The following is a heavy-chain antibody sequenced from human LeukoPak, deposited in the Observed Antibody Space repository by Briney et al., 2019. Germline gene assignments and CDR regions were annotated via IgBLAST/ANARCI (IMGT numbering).Heavy chain of an antibody. CDR2: IYHSGST. Sequence: SQTLSLTCGVSGGSISSGGYSWSWIWQPPGKGLEWIGYIYHSGSTYYNPSLKSRVTISVDRSKNQFSLKLSSVTAADTAVYYCARSSYYYGMDVWGQGTTVTVSS. V-gene: IGHV4-30-2*01. CDR1: GGSISSGGYS. J-gene: IGHJ6*02. CDR3: ARSSYYYGMDV.